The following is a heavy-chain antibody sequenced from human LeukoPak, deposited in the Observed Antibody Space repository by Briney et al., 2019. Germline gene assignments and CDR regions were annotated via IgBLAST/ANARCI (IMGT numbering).Heavy chain of an antibody. V-gene: IGHV3-23*01. CDR2: ISGSGGST. CDR1: GFTFSSYG. Sequence: PGGSLRLSCAASGFTFSSYGMSWVRQAPGKGLEWVSAISGSGGSTYYADSVKGRFTISRDNSKNTLYLQMNSLRAEDTAVYYCARDREYSSSWYRLGYYMDVWGKGTTVTVSS. J-gene: IGHJ6*03. D-gene: IGHD6-13*01. CDR3: ARDREYSSSWYRLGYYMDV.